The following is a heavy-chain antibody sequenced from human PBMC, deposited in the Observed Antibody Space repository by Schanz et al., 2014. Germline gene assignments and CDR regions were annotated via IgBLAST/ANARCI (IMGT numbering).Heavy chain of an antibody. V-gene: IGHV7-4-1*02. D-gene: IGHD5-12*01. Sequence: QVQLVQSGSELKKPGASVNISCKASGYTFTTYALNWVRQAPGQGLEWMGWINSNTGNPTYAPAFTGRFVFSLDTTVSTAYLHIIGLQADDSAVFYCARGRGGNTGYEAADYWGQGTRVTVSS. J-gene: IGHJ4*02. CDR3: ARGRGGNTGYEAADY. CDR1: GYTFTTYA. CDR2: INSNTGNP.